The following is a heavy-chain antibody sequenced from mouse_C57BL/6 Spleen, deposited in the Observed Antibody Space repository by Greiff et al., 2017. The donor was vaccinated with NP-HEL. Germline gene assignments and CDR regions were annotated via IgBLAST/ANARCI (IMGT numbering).Heavy chain of an antibody. J-gene: IGHJ4*01. Sequence: EVQLVESGGGLVKPGGSLKLSCAASGFTFSSYTMSWVRQTPEKRLEWVATISGGGGNTYYPDSVKGRFTISRDNAKNTLYLQMSSLRSEDTALYYCARRGGYDEEAMDYWGQGTSVTVSS. D-gene: IGHD2-2*01. CDR3: ARRGGYDEEAMDY. CDR2: ISGGGGNT. V-gene: IGHV5-9*01. CDR1: GFTFSSYT.